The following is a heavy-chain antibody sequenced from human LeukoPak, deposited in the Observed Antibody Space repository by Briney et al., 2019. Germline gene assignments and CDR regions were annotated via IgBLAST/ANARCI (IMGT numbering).Heavy chain of an antibody. Sequence: ASVKVSCKASGYTFNTYGINWVRQAPGQGLEWMGWISAYNGNTNYAQKLQGRVTMTTDTSTSTAYMELRSLRSDDTAVYYCARDRGSGWYGGSDYWGQGTLVTVSS. J-gene: IGHJ4*02. CDR1: GYTFNTYG. D-gene: IGHD6-19*01. CDR3: ARDRGSGWYGGSDY. V-gene: IGHV1-18*04. CDR2: ISAYNGNT.